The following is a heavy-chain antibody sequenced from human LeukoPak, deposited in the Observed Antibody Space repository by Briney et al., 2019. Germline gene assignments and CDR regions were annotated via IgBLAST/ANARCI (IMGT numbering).Heavy chain of an antibody. D-gene: IGHD3-22*01. CDR2: ISAYNGNT. CDR3: ARDRSRSLVVIKKSSAFDI. J-gene: IGHJ3*02. V-gene: IGHV1-18*01. Sequence: ASVKVSCKASGYTFTSYGVSWVRQAPGQGLEWMGWISAYNGNTNYAQKLQGRVTMTTDTSTSTAYMELRSLRSDDTAAYYCARDRSRSLVVIKKSSAFDIWGQGTMVTVSS. CDR1: GYTFTSYG.